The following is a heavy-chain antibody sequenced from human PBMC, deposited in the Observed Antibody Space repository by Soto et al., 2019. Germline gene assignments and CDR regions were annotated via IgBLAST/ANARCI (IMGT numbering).Heavy chain of an antibody. J-gene: IGHJ6*02. Sequence: SETLSLTCAVYGGSFSGYYWSWIRQPPGKGLEWIGEINHSGSTNYNPSLKSRVTISVDTSKNQFSLKLSSVTAADTAVYYCARRPWRQVDYARRYYYYYYGMDVWGQGTTVTVSS. CDR2: INHSGST. V-gene: IGHV4-34*01. CDR1: GGSFSGYY. CDR3: ARRPWRQVDYARRYYYYYYGMDV. D-gene: IGHD2-8*02.